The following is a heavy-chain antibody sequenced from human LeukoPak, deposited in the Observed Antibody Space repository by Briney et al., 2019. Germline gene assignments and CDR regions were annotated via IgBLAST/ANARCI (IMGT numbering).Heavy chain of an antibody. CDR3: ARGTVTAPDY. CDR1: GFTFSTHG. V-gene: IGHV3-33*01. CDR2: IWYDGSNK. D-gene: IGHD4-17*01. J-gene: IGHJ4*02. Sequence: PGRSLRLSCAASGFTFSTHGMYWVRQAPGKGLEWVAVIWYDGSNKYYADSVKGRFTISRDISKNTLYLQMNSLRAEDTAVYYCARGTVTAPDYWGQGTLVTVSS.